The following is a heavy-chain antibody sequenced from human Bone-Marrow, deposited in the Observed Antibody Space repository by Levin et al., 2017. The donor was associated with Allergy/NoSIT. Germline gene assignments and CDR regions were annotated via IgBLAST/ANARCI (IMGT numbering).Heavy chain of an antibody. V-gene: IGHV3-30-3*01. CDR2: ISYDGGDK. CDR1: GFTLRNYN. Sequence: PGGSLRLSCAASGFTLRNYNMNWVRQAPGKGLEWVATISYDGGDKYHADSVKGRFTISRDNSKNTVYLQMNGLRTEDAAVYYCATDPGIQLSLDHWGQGILVTVSS. D-gene: IGHD5-18*01. J-gene: IGHJ4*02. CDR3: ATDPGIQLSLDH.